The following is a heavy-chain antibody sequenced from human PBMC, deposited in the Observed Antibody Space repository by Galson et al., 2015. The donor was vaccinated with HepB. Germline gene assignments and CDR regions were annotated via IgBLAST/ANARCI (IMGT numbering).Heavy chain of an antibody. J-gene: IGHJ4*02. CDR2: INPNSGGT. D-gene: IGHD3-22*01. CDR3: ARDDSSGYHPLDY. CDR1: GYTFTGYY. V-gene: IGHV1-2*04. Sequence: SVKVSCKASGYTFTGYYMHWVRQAPGQGLEWMGWINPNSGGTNYAQKFQGWVTMTRDTSISTAYMELSRLRSDDTAVYCCARDDSSGYHPLDYWGQGTLVTVSS.